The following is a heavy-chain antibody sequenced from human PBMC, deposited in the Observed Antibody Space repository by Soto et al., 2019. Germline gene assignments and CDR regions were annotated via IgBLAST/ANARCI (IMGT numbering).Heavy chain of an antibody. Sequence: EASVKVSCKASGYTFTTYGVSWVRQAPGQGLEWLGWISAYSGSTYYADSVKGRFTISRDNSKNTLYLQMNSLRAEDTAVYYCAREIAARRYWDYYYYYMDVWGKGTTVTVSS. V-gene: IGHV1-18*01. D-gene: IGHD6-6*01. J-gene: IGHJ6*03. CDR2: ISAYSGST. CDR3: AREIAARRYWDYYYYYMDV. CDR1: GYTFTTYG.